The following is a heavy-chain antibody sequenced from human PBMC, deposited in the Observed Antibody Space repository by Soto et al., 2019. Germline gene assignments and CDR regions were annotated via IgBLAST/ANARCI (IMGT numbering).Heavy chain of an antibody. Sequence: GESLKISCKGSGYSFSSYWIGWVRQMPGKGLESMGIIYPGDSDTRYSPSFQGQVTISADKSISTAYLQWSSLKASDTAMYYCARHYTMVRGVIPNYYYGMDVWGQGTTVTVSS. V-gene: IGHV5-51*01. D-gene: IGHD3-10*01. J-gene: IGHJ6*02. CDR2: IYPGDSDT. CDR1: GYSFSSYW. CDR3: ARHYTMVRGVIPNYYYGMDV.